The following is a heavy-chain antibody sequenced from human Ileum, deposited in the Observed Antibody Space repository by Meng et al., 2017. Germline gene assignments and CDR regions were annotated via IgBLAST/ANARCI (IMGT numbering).Heavy chain of an antibody. CDR2: IHHSGTT. J-gene: IGHJ4*02. CDR1: GGSIRSSIW. V-gene: IGHV4-4*02. Sequence: QVQLQESGPGLVKPSGTLSLTCAVSGGSIRSSIWWSWVRQPPEKGLEWIGEIHHSGTTNYSPSLKSRLTISVDKSKNQFSLKLQSVTAADTAVYFCARGVVSGSHYSTYWGQGILVTVSS. D-gene: IGHD3-10*01. CDR3: ARGVVSGSHYSTY.